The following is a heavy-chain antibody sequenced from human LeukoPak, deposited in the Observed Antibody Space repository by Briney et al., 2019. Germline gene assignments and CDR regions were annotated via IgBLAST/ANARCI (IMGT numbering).Heavy chain of an antibody. J-gene: IGHJ5*02. CDR3: TIDHIYSGGFYYNDWFDP. D-gene: IGHD2-15*01. CDR1: GFTFRNYA. CDR2: IKSKADAGTT. V-gene: IGHV3-15*01. Sequence: GGSLRLSCAASGFTFRNYAVSWVRQAPGKGLEWVGRIKSKADAGTTDYAAPVKGRFTISRDDSKNTLYLQMNSLKIEDTAVYHCTIDHIYSGGFYYNDWFDPWGQGTLVTVSS.